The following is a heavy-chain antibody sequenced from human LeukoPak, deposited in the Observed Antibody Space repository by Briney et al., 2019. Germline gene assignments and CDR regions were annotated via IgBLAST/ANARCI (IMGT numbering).Heavy chain of an antibody. CDR2: IWYDGSNK. CDR3: AQDRNYMDV. V-gene: IGHV3-33*06. J-gene: IGHJ6*03. Sequence: GGSLRLSCAASGLTFSSYEMNWVRQAPGKGLEWVAVIWYDGSNKYYADSVKGRFTISRDNSKNTLYLQMNSLRAEDSAVYYCAQDRNYMDVWGKGTTVTVSS. CDR1: GLTFSSYE.